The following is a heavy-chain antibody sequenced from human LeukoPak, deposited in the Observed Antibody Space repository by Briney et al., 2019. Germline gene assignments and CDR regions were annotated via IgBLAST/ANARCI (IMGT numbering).Heavy chain of an antibody. Sequence: SETLSLTCTVPGASISSGGHSWNWIRQTPGKGLEWIGYIYHSGSTYYNPSLKTRVTISLDRSKNQFSLKLSSVAAADTAVYYCAGANCSGSTCFSESWGQGTLVTVSS. V-gene: IGHV4-30-2*01. CDR2: IYHSGST. CDR1: GASISSGGHS. CDR3: AGANCSGSTCFSES. D-gene: IGHD2-15*01. J-gene: IGHJ5*02.